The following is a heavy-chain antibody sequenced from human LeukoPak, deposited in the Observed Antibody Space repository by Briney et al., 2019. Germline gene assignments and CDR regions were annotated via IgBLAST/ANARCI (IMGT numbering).Heavy chain of an antibody. J-gene: IGHJ6*02. Sequence: ASVKVSCKASGYTFTSYAMHWVRQAPGQRLEWMGGINAGNGNTKYSQKFQGRVTITRDTSASTAYMELSSLRSEDTAVYYCASTVMATVNRGYYYGMDVWGQGTTVTVSS. D-gene: IGHD5-24*01. CDR1: GYTFTSYA. V-gene: IGHV1-3*01. CDR2: INAGNGNT. CDR3: ASTVMATVNRGYYYGMDV.